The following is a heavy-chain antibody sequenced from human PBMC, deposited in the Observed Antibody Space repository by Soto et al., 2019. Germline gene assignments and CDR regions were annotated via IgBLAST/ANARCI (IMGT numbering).Heavy chain of an antibody. Sequence: SETLSLTCTVSGGSISSYYWSWIRQPPGKGLEWIGYIYYSGSTNYNPSLKSRVTISVDTSKNQFSLKLSSVTAADTAVYYCARARIVVVPAANYYYYFMDVWGQGTTVTVSS. CDR2: IYYSGST. CDR3: ARARIVVVPAANYYYYFMDV. CDR1: GGSISSYY. J-gene: IGHJ6*03. D-gene: IGHD2-2*01. V-gene: IGHV4-59*01.